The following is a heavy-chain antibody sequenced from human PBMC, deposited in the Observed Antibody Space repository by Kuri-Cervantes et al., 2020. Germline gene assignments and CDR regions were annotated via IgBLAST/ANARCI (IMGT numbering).Heavy chain of an antibody. V-gene: IGHV1-18*01. CDR2: ISAYNGDT. CDR3: ARDKGYDILTGPLDY. J-gene: IGHJ4*02. CDR1: GYTFTSYG. Sequence: ASVKVSCKASGYTFTSYGISWMRQAPGQGLEWMGWISAYNGDTNYAQKLQGRVTMTTDTSTSTAYMELRSLRSDDTAVYYCARDKGYDILTGPLDYWGQGTLVTVSS. D-gene: IGHD3-9*01.